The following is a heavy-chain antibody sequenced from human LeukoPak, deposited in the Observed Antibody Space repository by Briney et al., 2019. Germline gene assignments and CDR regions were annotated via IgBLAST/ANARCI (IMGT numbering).Heavy chain of an antibody. J-gene: IGHJ4*02. CDR1: GFTFSSYS. CDR3: AKDNTWSL. V-gene: IGHV3-53*01. Sequence: GGSLRLSCAASGFTFSSYSMSWVRQAPGKGLEWVSVIYTDGEIHYADSVKGRFTISRDNSKNTLYLQMDILRAKDTAVYYCAKDNTWSLWGQGTLVTVSS. D-gene: IGHD3-10*01. CDR2: IYTDGEI.